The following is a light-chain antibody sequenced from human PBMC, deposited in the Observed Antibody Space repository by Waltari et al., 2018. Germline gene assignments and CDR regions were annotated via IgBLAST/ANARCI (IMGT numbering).Light chain of an antibody. J-gene: IGKJ1*01. V-gene: IGKV2D-29*01. CDR3: MQSTQLPLA. CDR1: QSLLNIDGKTY. CDR2: EVS. Sequence: EIVMTQTPLSLSVTPAQPASISCRSSQSLLNIDGKTYLYWYVQKPGQPPQLLIHEVSNRFSGVPDRLSGSGSGTDFTLKISRVEAEDVGVYYCMQSTQLPLAFGQGTKVEIK.